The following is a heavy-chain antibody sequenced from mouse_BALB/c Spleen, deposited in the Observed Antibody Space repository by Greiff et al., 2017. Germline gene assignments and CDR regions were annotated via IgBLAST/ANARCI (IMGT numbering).Heavy chain of an antibody. CDR1: GFTFSSYT. J-gene: IGHJ3*01. Sequence: EVQGVESGGGLVQPGGSLKLSCAASGFTFSSYTMSWVRQTPEKRLEWVAYISNGGGSTYYPDTVKGRFTISRDNAKNTLYLQMSSLKSEVTAMYYCARGYYYGSSSWFAYWGQGTLVTVSA. CDR2: ISNGGGST. V-gene: IGHV5-12-2*01. D-gene: IGHD1-1*01. CDR3: ARGYYYGSSSWFAY.